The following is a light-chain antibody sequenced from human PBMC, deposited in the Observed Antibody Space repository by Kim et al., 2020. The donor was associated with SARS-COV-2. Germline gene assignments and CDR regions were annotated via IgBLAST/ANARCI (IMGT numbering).Light chain of an antibody. V-gene: IGKV1D-12*01. CDR1: QDNNSS. CDR3: QQTNSFPYA. J-gene: IGKJ2*01. CDR2: TAS. Sequence: STSVGDRVTITCRASQDNNSSLVWYQQKPGKAPKLLIKTASSLQSGVPSRFSGRGSGADFTLTISSVQPEDFATYYCQQTNSFPYAFGQGTKLEI.